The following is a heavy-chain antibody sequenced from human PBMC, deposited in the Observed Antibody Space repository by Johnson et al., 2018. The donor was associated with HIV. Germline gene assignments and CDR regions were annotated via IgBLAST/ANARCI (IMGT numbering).Heavy chain of an antibody. CDR2: ISYDGSNK. CDR1: GFTFSSYA. J-gene: IGHJ3*02. D-gene: IGHD6-6*01. V-gene: IGHV3-30-3*01. CDR3: ARGSGSSIGARGAFDI. Sequence: QVQLVESGGGVVQPGRSLRLSCAASGFTFSSYAMHWVRQAPGKGLEWVAVISYDGSNKYYADSVKGRFTISRDNSKNTLYLQMNCLRAGDTAVYYCARGSGSSIGARGAFDIWGQGTMVTVSS.